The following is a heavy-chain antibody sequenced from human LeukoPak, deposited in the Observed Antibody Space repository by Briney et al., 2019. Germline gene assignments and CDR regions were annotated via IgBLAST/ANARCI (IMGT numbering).Heavy chain of an antibody. V-gene: IGHV3-53*01. CDR3: ARGQGSGTYWDWFDP. CDR2: IYSGGST. Sequence: GGSLRLTCAASGFTVSSNYMTWVRQAPGKGLEWVSVIYSGGSTYYADSVKGRFTISRDNSKNTLYLQMNSLRAEDTAVYYCARGQGSGTYWDWFDPWGQGTLVTVSS. J-gene: IGHJ5*02. D-gene: IGHD3-10*01. CDR1: GFTVSSNY.